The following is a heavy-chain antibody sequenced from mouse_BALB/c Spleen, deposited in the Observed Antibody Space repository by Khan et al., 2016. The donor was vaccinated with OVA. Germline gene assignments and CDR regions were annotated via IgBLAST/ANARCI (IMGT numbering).Heavy chain of an antibody. J-gene: IGHJ3*01. Sequence: EVELVESGGGLVQPGGSLKLSCAASGFTISSYIMSWVRQTPEKRLEWVAYISNGGGSTYYPDTVKGRFTISRDNAKNPLYLQMSSLKSEDTAMYYCVRHRDYGNPFAYWGQGTLVTVSA. CDR2: ISNGGGST. CDR1: GFTISSYI. CDR3: VRHRDYGNPFAY. V-gene: IGHV5-12-2*01. D-gene: IGHD2-1*01.